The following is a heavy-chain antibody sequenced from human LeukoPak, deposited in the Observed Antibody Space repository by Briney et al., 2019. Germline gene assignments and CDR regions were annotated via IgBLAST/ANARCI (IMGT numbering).Heavy chain of an antibody. CDR1: GFTFNTYA. D-gene: IGHD1-26*01. CDR2: ISVSGGST. J-gene: IGHJ4*02. CDR3: AKGARVVGATTIDN. V-gene: IGHV3-23*01. Sequence: GGSLRLSCAASGFTFNTYAMNWVRQAQGKGLEWVSTISVSGGSTFYADSVKGRFTISRDNSKNTLYLQMNSLRAEDTAVYYCAKGARVVGATTIDNWGQGTLVTVSS.